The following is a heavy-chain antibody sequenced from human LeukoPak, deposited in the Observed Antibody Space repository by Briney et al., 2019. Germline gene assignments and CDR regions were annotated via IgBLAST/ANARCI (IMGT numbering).Heavy chain of an antibody. CDR1: GGSVSSSSYY. V-gene: IGHV4-39*07. CDR3: ARISLSVPYYLLFDH. Sequence: SETLSLTCTVSGGSVSSSSYYWGWIRQPPGKGLEWIGEIYHSGSTNYNPSLKSRVTISVDKSKNQFSLKLSSVTAADRAVYYCARISLSVPYYLLFDHWGQGTLVTVSS. J-gene: IGHJ4*02. CDR2: IYHSGST. D-gene: IGHD2-21*01.